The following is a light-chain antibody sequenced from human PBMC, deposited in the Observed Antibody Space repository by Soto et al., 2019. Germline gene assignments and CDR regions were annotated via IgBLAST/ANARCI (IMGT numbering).Light chain of an antibody. J-gene: IGKJ1*01. CDR3: QQYNYYPWT. V-gene: IGKV1-5*03. CDR1: QSISSW. Sequence: DIQMTQSPSTLSASVGDRVTITCRASQSISSWLAWYQQKPGTAPKLLIYKASSLEIGVPSKFRGSGSGTEFTLTISSLQPDDFATYYCQQYNYYPWTFGQGTKVEIK. CDR2: KAS.